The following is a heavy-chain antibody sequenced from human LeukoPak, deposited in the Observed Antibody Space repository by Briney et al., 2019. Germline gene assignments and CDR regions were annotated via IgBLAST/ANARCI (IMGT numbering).Heavy chain of an antibody. CDR1: GYTFTSYY. CDR3: ANTGRGDYYGMDV. J-gene: IGHJ6*02. CDR2: IIPIFGTA. Sequence: ASVKVSCKASGYTFTSYYMHWVRQAPGQGLEWMGGIIPIFGTANYAQKFQGRVTTTADESTSTAYMELSSLRSEDTAVYYCANTGRGDYYGMDVWGQGTTVTVSS. V-gene: IGHV1-69*13. D-gene: IGHD5-18*01.